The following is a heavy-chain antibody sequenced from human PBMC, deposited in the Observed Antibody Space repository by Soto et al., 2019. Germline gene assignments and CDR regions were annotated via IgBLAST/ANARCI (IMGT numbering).Heavy chain of an antibody. J-gene: IGHJ6*02. CDR3: ATPPPTRFGERHAYYYYGMDV. CDR1: GGTFSSYA. D-gene: IGHD3-10*01. Sequence: QVQLVQSGAEVKKPGSSVKVSCKASGGTFSSYAISWVRQAPGQGLEWRGGIIPIFGTANYAQKFQGRVTITADESTSTAYMELSSLRSEDTAVYYCATPPPTRFGERHAYYYYGMDVWGQGTTVTVSS. V-gene: IGHV1-69*12. CDR2: IIPIFGTA.